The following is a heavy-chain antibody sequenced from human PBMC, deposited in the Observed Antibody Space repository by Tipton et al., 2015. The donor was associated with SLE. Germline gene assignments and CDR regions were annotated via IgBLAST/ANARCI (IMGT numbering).Heavy chain of an antibody. J-gene: IGHJ4*02. CDR1: GGSISSSSYY. V-gene: IGHV4-39*07. Sequence: TLSLTCTVSGGSISSSSYYWGWIRQPPGKGLEWIGSIYHSGSTYYNPSLKSRVTISVDTSKNQFSLKLSSVTAADTAVYYCARWLRKYYFDYWGQGTLVTVSS. CDR2: IYHSGST. D-gene: IGHD5-18*01. CDR3: ARWLRKYYFDY.